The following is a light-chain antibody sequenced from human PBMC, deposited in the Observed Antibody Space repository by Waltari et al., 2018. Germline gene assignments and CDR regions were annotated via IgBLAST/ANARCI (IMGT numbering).Light chain of an antibody. CDR1: QSVLYSSNNKNY. J-gene: IGKJ4*01. CDR2: WAS. Sequence: DIVMTQSPEYLAVSLGERATVNCKSSQSVLYSSNNKNYLAWYQLKPGQPPKLLIYWASTRESGVPDRFSGSGSGTDFTLTISSLQAEDVAVYYCQQHYPTASLTFGGWTKVAI. V-gene: IGKV4-1*01. CDR3: QQHYPTASLT.